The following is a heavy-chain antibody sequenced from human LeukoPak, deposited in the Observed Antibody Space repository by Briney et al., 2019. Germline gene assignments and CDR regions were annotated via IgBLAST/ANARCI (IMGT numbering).Heavy chain of an antibody. CDR2: ISSNGGSP. D-gene: IGHD2-15*01. Sequence: GGSLTLSCSASGFTFSNYAMHWVRQAAGKGLEYVSGISSNGGSPYNADSVKARFTISRDNTKNTLYLQMSALSAEDMAMYYCVKGIAFNYHYGMDVWGQGTTVTVSS. CDR3: VKGIAFNYHYGMDV. CDR1: GFTFSNYA. J-gene: IGHJ6*02. V-gene: IGHV3-64D*09.